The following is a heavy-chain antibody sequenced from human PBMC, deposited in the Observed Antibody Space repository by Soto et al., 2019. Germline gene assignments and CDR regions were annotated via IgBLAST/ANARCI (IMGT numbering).Heavy chain of an antibody. CDR1: GFALSTAGVG. D-gene: IGHD2-15*01. Sequence: QITLKESGPTLVKPTQTLTLTCTFSGFALSTAGVGVGWIRQPPGKALEWLALILGDGDTRYRPSLKTRLSITSETSKNQAVLTGTDVDSVDRATYYCSYRHLVGYNWFDPWGQGTLVTVSP. V-gene: IGHV2-5*02. J-gene: IGHJ5*02. CDR3: SYRHLVGYNWFDP. CDR2: ILGDGDT.